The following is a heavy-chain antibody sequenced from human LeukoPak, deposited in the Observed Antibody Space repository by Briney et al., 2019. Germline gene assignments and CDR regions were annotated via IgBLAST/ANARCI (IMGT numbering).Heavy chain of an antibody. CDR1: GYTLTELS. Sequence: GASVKVSCKVSGYTLTELSMHWVRQSPGKGLEWMGGFDPEDGETIYAQKFQGRVTMTEDTSTDTAYMELSSLRSEDTAVYYCATDSDSSGWYDLDYWGQGTLVTVSS. V-gene: IGHV1-24*01. D-gene: IGHD6-19*01. CDR3: ATDSDSSGWYDLDY. J-gene: IGHJ4*02. CDR2: FDPEDGET.